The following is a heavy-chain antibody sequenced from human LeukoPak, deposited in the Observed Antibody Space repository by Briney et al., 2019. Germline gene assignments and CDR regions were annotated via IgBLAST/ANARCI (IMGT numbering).Heavy chain of an antibody. Sequence: GGSLRLSCAASGFTFSSYWMSWVRQAPGKGLEWVANIKQDGSEKYYVDSVKGRFTISRDNAKDSLYLQMNSLRAEDTAVYYCASEPPAGDWFDPWGQGTLVTVSS. D-gene: IGHD2-8*02. CDR3: ASEPPAGDWFDP. V-gene: IGHV3-7*01. CDR1: GFTFSSYW. J-gene: IGHJ5*02. CDR2: IKQDGSEK.